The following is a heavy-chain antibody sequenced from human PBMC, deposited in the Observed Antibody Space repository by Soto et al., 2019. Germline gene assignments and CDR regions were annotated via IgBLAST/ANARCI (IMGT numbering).Heavy chain of an antibody. Sequence: QLQLQESGPGLVKPSETLSLTCTVSGGSISSSSYYWGWIRQPPGKGLEWIGNIYYSGTTYYNPSLKSRVTISVDTSKNQFSLKLSSVTPADTAVYYCARLRCSSTSCYNLVAFDIWGQGTMVTVSS. D-gene: IGHD2-2*02. CDR2: IYYSGTT. CDR1: GGSISSSSYY. CDR3: ARLRCSSTSCYNLVAFDI. V-gene: IGHV4-39*01. J-gene: IGHJ3*02.